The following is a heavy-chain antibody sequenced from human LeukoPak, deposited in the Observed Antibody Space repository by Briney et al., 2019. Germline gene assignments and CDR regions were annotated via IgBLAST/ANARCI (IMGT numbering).Heavy chain of an antibody. CDR1: GFTFSSYA. J-gene: IGHJ4*02. D-gene: IGHD6-13*01. CDR2: ISGSGGST. CDR3: AKSFKAASGYFDY. Sequence: GGSLRLSCAASGFTFSSYAISWVRQAPGKGLEWVSAISGSGGSTYYADSVKGRFTISRDNSKNTLYLQMNSLRAEDTAVYYCAKSFKAASGYFDYWGQGTLVTVSS. V-gene: IGHV3-23*01.